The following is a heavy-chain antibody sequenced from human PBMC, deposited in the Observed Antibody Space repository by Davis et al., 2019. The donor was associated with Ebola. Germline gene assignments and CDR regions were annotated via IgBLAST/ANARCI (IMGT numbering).Heavy chain of an antibody. J-gene: IGHJ6*02. V-gene: IGHV3-23*01. CDR1: GFTFSSYG. Sequence: GESLKISCAASGFTFSSYGMTWVRQAPGKGLEWVASIDDSGGGTYYADSVKGRFTISRDNSKNTLYLQMNSLRAEDTAVYYCARDNQHRYSGSYYYYGMDVWGQGTTVTVSS. CDR2: IDDSGGGT. D-gene: IGHD1-26*01. CDR3: ARDNQHRYSGSYYYYGMDV.